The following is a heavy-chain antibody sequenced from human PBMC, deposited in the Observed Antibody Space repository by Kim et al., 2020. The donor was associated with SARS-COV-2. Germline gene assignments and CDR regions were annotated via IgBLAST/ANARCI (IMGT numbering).Heavy chain of an antibody. CDR2: IKSKTDGGTT. CDR1: GFTFSNAW. V-gene: IGHV3-15*01. D-gene: IGHD3-22*01. J-gene: IGHJ4*02. CDR3: TVRYDSSGYNKIDY. Sequence: GGSLRLSCAASGFTFSNAWMSWVRQAPGKGLEWVGRIKSKTDGGTTDYAAPVKGRFTISRDDSKNTLYLQMNSLKTEDTAVYYCTVRYDSSGYNKIDYWGQGTLVTVSS.